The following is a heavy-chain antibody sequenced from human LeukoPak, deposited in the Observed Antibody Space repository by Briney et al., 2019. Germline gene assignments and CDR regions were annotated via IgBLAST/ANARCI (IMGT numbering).Heavy chain of an antibody. J-gene: IGHJ4*02. Sequence: PGGSRRLSCAALGFTFSSYALSWVRRAPWKGREGGSDISGSGGSTYYADAVKARFTISRDNSKSTVYPQMNSLRAEDTAVYYCANVRYYDHVWGTDDYWGQGTLVTVSS. V-gene: IGHV3-23*01. D-gene: IGHD3-16*01. CDR2: ISGSGGST. CDR3: ANVRYYDHVWGTDDY. CDR1: GFTFSSYA.